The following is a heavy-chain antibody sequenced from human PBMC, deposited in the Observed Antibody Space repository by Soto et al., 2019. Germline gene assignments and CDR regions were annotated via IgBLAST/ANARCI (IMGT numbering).Heavy chain of an antibody. V-gene: IGHV1-69*01. CDR2: IIPIPGTA. CDR1: GGTFGSYA. D-gene: IGHD2-2*01. Sequence: QVQLVQSGAEVKKPGSSVKVSCKASGGTFGSYAISWVRQAPGQGLEWMGGIIPIPGTANYAQKFQGRGTITADASTSTAYMELSSLRSADTAVYYCARSQGSSTSLEIYYYYYYGMDVWGQGTTVTVPS. CDR3: ARSQGSSTSLEIYYYYYYGMDV. J-gene: IGHJ6*02.